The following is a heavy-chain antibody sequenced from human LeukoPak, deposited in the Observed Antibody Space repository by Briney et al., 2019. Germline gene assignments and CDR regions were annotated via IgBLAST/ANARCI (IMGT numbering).Heavy chain of an antibody. V-gene: IGHV3-53*01. J-gene: IGHJ1*01. Sequence: GGSLRLSCAASGFTVSSNYMSWVRQAPGKGLEWVSVIYSGGSTYYADSVKGRFTISRDNAKNSLYLQMNSLRAEDTAVYYCARDLPGYCSGGSCYSGYFQHWGQGTLVTVSS. CDR1: GFTVSSNY. CDR3: ARDLPGYCSGGSCYSGYFQH. CDR2: IYSGGST. D-gene: IGHD2-15*01.